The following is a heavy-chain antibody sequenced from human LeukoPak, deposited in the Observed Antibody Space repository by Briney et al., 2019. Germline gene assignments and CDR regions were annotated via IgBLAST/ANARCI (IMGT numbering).Heavy chain of an antibody. J-gene: IGHJ4*02. CDR1: GFTFSSYS. V-gene: IGHV3-48*01. D-gene: IGHD3-10*01. Sequence: PGGSLRLSCAASGFTFSSYSMNWVRQAPGKGLEWVSYISSSSSTIYYADSVKGRFTISRDNSKNTLYLQMNSLRAEDTAVYYCAKAHKLLWFGEFDYWGQGTLVTVSS. CDR3: AKAHKLLWFGEFDY. CDR2: ISSSSSTI.